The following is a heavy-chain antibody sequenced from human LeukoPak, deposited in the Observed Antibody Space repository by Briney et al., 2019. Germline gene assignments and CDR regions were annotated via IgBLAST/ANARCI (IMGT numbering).Heavy chain of an antibody. V-gene: IGHV4-38-2*01. CDR1: GFTFSNAW. J-gene: IGHJ5*02. CDR3: ARRRGSHYYDSSGYYGGVRWFDP. CDR2: IYHSGST. D-gene: IGHD3-22*01. Sequence: PGGPLRLSCAASGFTFSNAWMSWIRQPPGKGLEWIGSIYHSGSTSYNPSLKSRVTISVDTSKNQFSLKLSSVTAADTAVYYCARRRGSHYYDSSGYYGGVRWFDPWGQGTLVTVSS.